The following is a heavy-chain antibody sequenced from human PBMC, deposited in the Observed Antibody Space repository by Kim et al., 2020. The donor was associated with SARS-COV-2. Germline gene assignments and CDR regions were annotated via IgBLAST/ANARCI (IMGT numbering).Heavy chain of an antibody. CDR3: ARDEDYSYYGMDV. J-gene: IGHJ6*02. Sequence: AVSVKSRITISTDTSKNQFSLQLNSVTPEDTALYYCARDEDYSYYGMDVWGQGTTVTVSS. V-gene: IGHV6-1*01.